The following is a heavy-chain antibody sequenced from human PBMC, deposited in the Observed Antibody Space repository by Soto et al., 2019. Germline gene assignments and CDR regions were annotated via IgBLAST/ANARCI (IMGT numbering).Heavy chain of an antibody. CDR2: ISNSGSDT. Sequence: EVQLLESGGGLVQPGGSLILSCAASGFTFSSYAMRWVRQAPGKGLEWVSAISNSGSDTYYADSVKGRFTISRDNSKNTVYLQVKSLRAEDTAVYYCANVPGCSYFDLWGRGTLVTVSS. J-gene: IGHJ2*01. CDR3: ANVPGCSYFDL. CDR1: GFTFSSYA. V-gene: IGHV3-23*01. D-gene: IGHD2-8*01.